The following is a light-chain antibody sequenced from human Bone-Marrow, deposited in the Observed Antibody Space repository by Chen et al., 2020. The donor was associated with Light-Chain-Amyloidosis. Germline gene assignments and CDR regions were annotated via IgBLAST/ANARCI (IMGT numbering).Light chain of an antibody. CDR2: EVT. Sequence: QSALTPPASVSGSPGQSITISCTGTSSDVGGDNHVSWYQKHPDKAPKLMIYEVTNRPSWVPDRFSGSTSDNTASLTISGLQTEDEADYFCSSYTITNTLVFGSGTRVTVL. J-gene: IGLJ1*01. CDR1: SSDVGGDNH. V-gene: IGLV2-14*01. CDR3: SSYTITNTLV.